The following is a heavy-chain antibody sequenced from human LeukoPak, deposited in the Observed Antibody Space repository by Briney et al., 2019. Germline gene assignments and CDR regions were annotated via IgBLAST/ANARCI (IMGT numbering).Heavy chain of an antibody. D-gene: IGHD4-11*01. CDR1: GYTFTTYW. Sequence: GESLKISCKASGYTFTTYWIGWVRQIPGKGLGWMGIIFPGDSDTRYSPSFQGQVTISADKSISTAYLQWSSLKASDTAMYYCARSAPLYSMYYFDYWGQGTLVTVSS. CDR3: ARSAPLYSMYYFDY. CDR2: IFPGDSDT. V-gene: IGHV5-51*01. J-gene: IGHJ4*02.